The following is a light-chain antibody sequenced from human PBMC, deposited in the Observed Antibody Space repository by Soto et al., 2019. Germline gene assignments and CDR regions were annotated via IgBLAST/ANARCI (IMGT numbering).Light chain of an antibody. CDR1: QSVSSSY. J-gene: IGKJ1*01. V-gene: IGKV3-20*01. CDR2: GAS. CDR3: QHYNSYSTWT. Sequence: EIVLTQSPGTLSLSQGERATLSCRASQSVSSSYLAWYQQKPGQAPRLLIYGASSRATGIPDRFSGSGSGTEFTLTISSLQPDDFATYYCQHYNSYSTWTFGQGTKVDIK.